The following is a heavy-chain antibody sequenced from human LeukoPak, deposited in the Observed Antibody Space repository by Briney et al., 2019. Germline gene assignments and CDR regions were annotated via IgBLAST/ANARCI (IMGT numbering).Heavy chain of an antibody. J-gene: IGHJ4*02. CDR1: GGSISSSSYY. Sequence: SETLSLTCTVSGGSISSSSYYWGWIRQPPGTGLEWIGSIYYSGSTYYNPSLKSRVTISVDTSKNQFSLKLSSVTAADTAVYYCVRTRGYYDSCFDYWGQGTLVTVSS. V-gene: IGHV4-39*01. D-gene: IGHD3-3*01. CDR2: IYYSGST. CDR3: VRTRGYYDSCFDY.